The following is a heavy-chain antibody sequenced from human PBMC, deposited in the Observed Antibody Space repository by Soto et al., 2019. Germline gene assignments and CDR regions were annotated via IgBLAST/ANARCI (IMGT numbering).Heavy chain of an antibody. CDR3: ARDAAEDYFDY. D-gene: IGHD6-25*01. V-gene: IGHV4-31*03. CDR2: IYDSGST. CDR1: GGSISSGGQY. Sequence: QGQLKESGPGLVKPSQTLSLTCTVSGGSISSGGQYWSWIRQHPGKGLEWIGYIYDSGSTYYNPSLRNRVTISVDTSKKQFSLKLRSVTAADTAVYYCARDAAEDYFDYWGQGTLVTVSS. J-gene: IGHJ4*02.